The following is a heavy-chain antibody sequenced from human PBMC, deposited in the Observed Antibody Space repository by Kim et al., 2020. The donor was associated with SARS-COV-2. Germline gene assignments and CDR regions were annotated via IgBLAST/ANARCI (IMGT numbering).Heavy chain of an antibody. D-gene: IGHD4-17*01. CDR2: INPNSGGT. J-gene: IGHJ2*01. V-gene: IGHV1-2*02. CDR3: ARSDYGDYWPDWYFDL. CDR1: GYTFTGYY. Sequence: ASVKVSCKASGYTFTGYYMHWVRQAPGQGLEWMGWINPNSGGTNYAQKFQGRVTMTRDTSISTAYMELSRLRSDDTAVYYCARSDYGDYWPDWYFDLWGRGTLVTVSS.